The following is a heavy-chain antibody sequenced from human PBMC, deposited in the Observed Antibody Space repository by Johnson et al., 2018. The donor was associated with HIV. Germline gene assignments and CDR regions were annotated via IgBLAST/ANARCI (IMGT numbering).Heavy chain of an antibody. CDR3: ARGRNAFDI. CDR1: GFTFSSYW. Sequence: VQLVESGGGLVQPGESLRLSCAASGFTFSSYWMTWVRQAPGKGLAWVANIKHDGSEKYYVDSVKGRFTISRDNAKNSLYLQMNSLRAEDTAVYYCARGRNAFDIWGQGTMVTVSS. J-gene: IGHJ3*02. CDR2: IKHDGSEK. V-gene: IGHV3-7*02.